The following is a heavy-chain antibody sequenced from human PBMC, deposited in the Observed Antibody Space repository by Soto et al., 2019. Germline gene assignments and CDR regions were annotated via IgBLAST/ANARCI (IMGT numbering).Heavy chain of an antibody. CDR2: ISGSDDST. CDR1: GFTFSSYA. CDR3: AKRSSSSTFDY. Sequence: EVQLLESGGGLVQPGESLRRSCAASGFTFSSYAMSWVRHVPGKVLEWVSVISGSDDSTYYADSVKGRFTISRDNSKNTLYLQMNSLRAEDTAVYYCAKRSSSSTFDYWGQGTLVTVSS. D-gene: IGHD6-6*01. J-gene: IGHJ4*02. V-gene: IGHV3-23*01.